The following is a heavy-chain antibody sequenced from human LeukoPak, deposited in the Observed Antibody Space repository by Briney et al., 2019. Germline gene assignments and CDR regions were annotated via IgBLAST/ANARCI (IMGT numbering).Heavy chain of an antibody. Sequence: SETLSLTCTVSGGSASSGNYYWSWIRQPPGKGLEWIGHIYYSGSTNYNPSLKSRVTISLDTSKNQFSQKVSSVTAADTAVYYCARVYCSSTSCYYFDYWGQGTLVTVSS. CDR1: GGSASSGNYY. CDR3: ARVYCSSTSCYYFDY. D-gene: IGHD2-2*01. J-gene: IGHJ4*02. V-gene: IGHV4-61*01. CDR2: IYYSGST.